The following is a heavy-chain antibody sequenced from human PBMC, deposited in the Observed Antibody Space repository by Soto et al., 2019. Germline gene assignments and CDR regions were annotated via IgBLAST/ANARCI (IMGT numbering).Heavy chain of an antibody. V-gene: IGHV3-73*02. CDR2: VRSKGNSYAT. CDR3: AGGYYFDMDV. Sequence: EVQLVESGGGLVQPGGSLKLSCAASGFPFNGSAMHWVRQASGKGLEWVGRVRSKGNSYATAYAASVKGRFTISRDDSKNTAYLQMKSLKTEDTAVYYRAGGYYFDMDVWGQGTTVIVSS. D-gene: IGHD3-16*01. J-gene: IGHJ6*02. CDR1: GFPFNGSA.